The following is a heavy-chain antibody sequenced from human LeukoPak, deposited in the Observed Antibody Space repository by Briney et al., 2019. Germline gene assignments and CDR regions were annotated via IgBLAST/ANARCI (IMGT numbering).Heavy chain of an antibody. CDR1: GYTFTGYY. CDR2: INPNSGGT. Sequence: ASVKVSCKASGYTFTGYYMHWVRQAPGQGLEWMGWINPNSGGTNYAQKFQGRVTMTRDTSISTAYMELSRLRSDDTAVYYCARLRNRGRLVVSGIDYWGQGTLVTVSS. CDR3: ARLRNRGRLVVSGIDY. J-gene: IGHJ4*02. V-gene: IGHV1-2*02. D-gene: IGHD2-2*01.